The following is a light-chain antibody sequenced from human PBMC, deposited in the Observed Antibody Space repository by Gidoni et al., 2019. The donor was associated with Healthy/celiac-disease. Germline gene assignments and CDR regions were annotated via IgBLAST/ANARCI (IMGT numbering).Light chain of an antibody. J-gene: IGKJ4*01. CDR1: QRVSSN. Sequence: EIVMTQSPATLSVYPGERATLSCRASQRVSSNLAWYQQKPGQAPRLLIYGASTRATGIPARFSGSGSGTEFTLTISSLQSEDFAVYYCQQCNNWPLTFGGGTKVEIK. CDR2: GAS. CDR3: QQCNNWPLT. V-gene: IGKV3-15*01.